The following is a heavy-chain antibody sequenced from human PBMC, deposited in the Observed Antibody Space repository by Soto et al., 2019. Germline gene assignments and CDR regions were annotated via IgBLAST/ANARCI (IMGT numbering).Heavy chain of an antibody. J-gene: IGHJ4*02. CDR1: GFTFSSYP. CDR2: IGFDGIIK. Sequence: ESGGGVVQPGTSLRLSCAASGFTFSSYPFHWVRQAPGKGLEWVAVIGFDGIIKLYADSVKGRFTISRDDSKNTLYLQMNSLRDEDTAVYYCARDLFRGTPDYFDYWGQGTLVTVSS. D-gene: IGHD3-10*01. V-gene: IGHV3-30*04. CDR3: ARDLFRGTPDYFDY.